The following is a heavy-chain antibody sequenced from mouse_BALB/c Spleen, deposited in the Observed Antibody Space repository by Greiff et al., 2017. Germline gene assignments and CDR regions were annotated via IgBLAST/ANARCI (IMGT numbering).Heavy chain of an antibody. CDR1: GYTFSSYW. CDR2: ILPGSGST. D-gene: IGHD2-4*01. V-gene: IGHV1-9*01. CDR3: ARWGITTGPWFAY. J-gene: IGHJ3*01. Sequence: QVQLQQSGAELMKPGASVKISCKATGYTFSSYWIEWVKQRPGHGLEWIGEILPGSGSTNYNEKFKGKATFTADTSSNTAYMQLSSLTSEDSAVYYCARWGITTGPWFAYWGQGTLVTVSA.